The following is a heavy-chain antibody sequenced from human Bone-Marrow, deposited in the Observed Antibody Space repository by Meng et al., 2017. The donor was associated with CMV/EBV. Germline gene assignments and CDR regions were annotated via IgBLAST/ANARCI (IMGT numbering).Heavy chain of an antibody. CDR1: GFTFSSYA. V-gene: IGHV3-30-3*01. CDR3: ASTGTKVRGVIFAFDI. CDR2: ISYDGSNK. J-gene: IGHJ3*02. D-gene: IGHD3-10*01. Sequence: LSLTCAASGFTFSSYAMHWVRQAPGKGLEWVTVISYDGSNKYYADSVKGRFTISRDNSKNTPYLQMNSLGAEDTAVYYCASTGTKVRGVIFAFDIWGQGKWSPSPQ.